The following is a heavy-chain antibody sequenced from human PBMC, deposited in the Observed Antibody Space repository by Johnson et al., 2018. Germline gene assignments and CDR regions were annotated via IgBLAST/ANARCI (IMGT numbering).Heavy chain of an antibody. Sequence: VQLVQSGGGLVKPGGSLRLSCAASGFTFSSYSMNWVRQAPGKGLEWVGRIKSKTDGGTTDYAAPVKGRFTITRDDSKNALYLQMNSLKTEDTAVYYCTTWIQLWPPYYYHMDVWGKGTTVTVSS. V-gene: IGHV3-15*07. CDR2: IKSKTDGGTT. D-gene: IGHD5-18*01. CDR3: TTWIQLWPPYYYHMDV. J-gene: IGHJ6*03. CDR1: GFTFSSYS.